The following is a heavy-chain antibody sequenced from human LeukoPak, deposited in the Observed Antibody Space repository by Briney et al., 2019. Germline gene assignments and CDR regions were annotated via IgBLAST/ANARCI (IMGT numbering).Heavy chain of an antibody. CDR1: GFTFSSYG. J-gene: IGHJ4*02. D-gene: IGHD6-13*01. V-gene: IGHV3-30*18. CDR2: ISYDGTNK. Sequence: GGSLRLSCAASGFTFSSYGMHWVRQAPGKGLDWVAVISYDGTNKSYAESAKGRFTFSRDNSKNTLYLQMNSLRAEDTAVYYCAKGGSSWTIDYWGQGTLVTVSS. CDR3: AKGGSSWTIDY.